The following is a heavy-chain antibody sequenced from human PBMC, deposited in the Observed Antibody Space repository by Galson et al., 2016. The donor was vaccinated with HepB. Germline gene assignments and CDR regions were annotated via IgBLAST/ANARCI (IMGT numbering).Heavy chain of an antibody. J-gene: IGHJ4*02. CDR3: AGHSRIRFLEWVLEG. CDR2: IDPSASYT. Sequence: QSGAEVKKPGESLRISCKGSGYSFTSYWITWVRQMPGKGLEWMGKIDPSASYTNYSPSFQGHVTISAEKSISTAYLKWSSLKASDTAMYYCAGHSRIRFLEWVLEGWGQGTLVTVSS. D-gene: IGHD3-3*01. V-gene: IGHV5-10-1*01. CDR1: GYSFTSYW.